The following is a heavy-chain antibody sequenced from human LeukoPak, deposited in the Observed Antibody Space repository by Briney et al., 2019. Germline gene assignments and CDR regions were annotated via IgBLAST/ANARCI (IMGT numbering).Heavy chain of an antibody. Sequence: QAGGSLRLSCAGSGFIFNNYAMHWVRQPPGKGLEWVSGISWNSGSIDYADSVKGRFTISRDNAKNSLYLQMNSLRVEDTAFYYCAKDNRRHYTSGPNPVSLHWGQGALVTVSS. CDR2: ISWNSGSI. V-gene: IGHV3-9*01. D-gene: IGHD6-19*01. CDR3: AKDNRRHYTSGPNPVSLH. J-gene: IGHJ4*02. CDR1: GFIFNNYA.